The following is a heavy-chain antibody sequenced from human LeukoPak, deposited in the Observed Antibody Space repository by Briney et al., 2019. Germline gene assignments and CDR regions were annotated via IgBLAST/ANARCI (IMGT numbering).Heavy chain of an antibody. D-gene: IGHD2-15*01. CDR1: GGSISSSGYC. Sequence: PSETLSLTCTVSGGSISSSGYCWSWIRQHPGKGLEWIGYIYYSGSTYYNPSLKSRVTISVDTSKNQFSLKLSSVTAADTAVYYCASGVVVVAATLSYWFDPWGQGTLVTVSS. CDR2: IYYSGST. CDR3: ASGVVVVAATLSYWFDP. J-gene: IGHJ5*02. V-gene: IGHV4-31*03.